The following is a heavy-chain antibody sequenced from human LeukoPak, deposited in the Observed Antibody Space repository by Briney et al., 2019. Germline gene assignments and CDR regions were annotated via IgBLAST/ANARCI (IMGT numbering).Heavy chain of an antibody. D-gene: IGHD2-21*02. CDR2: IIPIFGTA. Sequence: ASVKVSCKASGGTFSSYAISWVRQAPGQGLEWMGGIIPIFGTANYAQKFQGRVTITADESTSTAYMELSSLRSEDTAVYYCASTARNYYYYGMDVWGKGTTVTVSP. CDR1: GGTFSSYA. CDR3: ASTARNYYYYGMDV. J-gene: IGHJ6*04. V-gene: IGHV1-69*01.